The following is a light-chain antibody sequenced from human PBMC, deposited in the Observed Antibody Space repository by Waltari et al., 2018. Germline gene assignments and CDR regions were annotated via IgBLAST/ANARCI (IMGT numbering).Light chain of an antibody. J-gene: IGKJ1*01. CDR1: QSVGRY. CDR2: DAS. Sequence: EIVLTQSPGTLSLSPGERATLSCRASQSVGRYLAWYQQNPGQAPRLLIDDASTRATGIPDRFSGSGSGTDFSLTISRLESEDFAVYYCQKYVNLPATFGQGTKVEIK. CDR3: QKYVNLPAT. V-gene: IGKV3-20*01.